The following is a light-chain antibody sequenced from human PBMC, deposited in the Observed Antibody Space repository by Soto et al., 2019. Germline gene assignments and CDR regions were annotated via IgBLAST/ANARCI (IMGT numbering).Light chain of an antibody. CDR2: DVT. Sequence: QSALTQPPSASGSPGQSVTISCTGSSSDVGGYKYVSWYQQRPGKVPRLMIYDVTERPSGVPDRFSGSKSGNTASLTVTGLQTEDEADYYCSSFGGSNIVLFGGGTKVTVL. J-gene: IGLJ3*02. V-gene: IGLV2-8*01. CDR1: SSDVGGYKY. CDR3: SSFGGSNIVL.